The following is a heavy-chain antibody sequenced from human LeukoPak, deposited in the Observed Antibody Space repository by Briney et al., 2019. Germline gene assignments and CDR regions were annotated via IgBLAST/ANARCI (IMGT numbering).Heavy chain of an antibody. D-gene: IGHD6-13*01. Sequence: ASVKASCKASGYTFTSYAMNWVRQAPGQGLEWMGWINTNTGNPTYAQGFTGRFVFSLDTSVSTAYLQISSLKAEDTAVYYCARTIIAAAGTPINFDYWGQGTLVTVSS. CDR3: ARTIIAAAGTPINFDY. J-gene: IGHJ4*02. CDR1: GYTFTSYA. CDR2: INTNTGNP. V-gene: IGHV7-4-1*02.